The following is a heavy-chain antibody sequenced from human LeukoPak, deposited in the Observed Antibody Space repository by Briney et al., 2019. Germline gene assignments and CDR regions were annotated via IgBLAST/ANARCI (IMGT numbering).Heavy chain of an antibody. CDR3: ARVSRYDWYFDL. Sequence: PSETLSLTCTVSGGSISSDYWSWIRQPPGKGLEWIGYIYYSGSTNYNPSLKSRVTISVDTSKTHFSLKLSSVTAADTAVYYCARVSRYDWYFDLWGRGTLVTVSS. D-gene: IGHD5-12*01. CDR1: GGSISSDY. CDR2: IYYSGST. J-gene: IGHJ2*01. V-gene: IGHV4-59*01.